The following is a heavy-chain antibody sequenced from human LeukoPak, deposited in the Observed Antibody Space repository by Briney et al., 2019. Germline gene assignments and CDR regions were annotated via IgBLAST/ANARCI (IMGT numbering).Heavy chain of an antibody. CDR2: INHSGST. CDR3: ARADYDFWSGYGNFDY. V-gene: IGHV4-34*01. CDR1: GGSFSGYY. J-gene: IGHJ4*02. Sequence: SETLSLTCAVYGGSFSGYYWSWIRQPPGKGLEWIGEINHSGSTNYNPSLKSRVTISVDTSKNQFSLKLSSVTAADTAVYYCARADYDFWSGYGNFDYWGQGTLVTVSS. D-gene: IGHD3-3*01.